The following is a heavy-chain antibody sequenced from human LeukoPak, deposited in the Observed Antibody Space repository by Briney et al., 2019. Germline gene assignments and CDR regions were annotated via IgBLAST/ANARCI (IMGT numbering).Heavy chain of an antibody. V-gene: IGHV1-8*01. CDR2: MNPNSGNT. D-gene: IGHD6-19*01. Sequence: ASVKVSCKASGCTFTSYDINWVRQATGQGPEWMGWMNPNSGNTGYAQKFQGRVTVTRNTSISTAYMELSSLRSGDTAVYYCARQYSSGWYGEPDYWGQGTLVTVSS. J-gene: IGHJ4*02. CDR1: GCTFTSYD. CDR3: ARQYSSGWYGEPDY.